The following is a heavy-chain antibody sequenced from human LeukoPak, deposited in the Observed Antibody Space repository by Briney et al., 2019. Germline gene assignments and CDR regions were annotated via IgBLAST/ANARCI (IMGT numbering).Heavy chain of an antibody. D-gene: IGHD3-22*01. CDR2: IYSGGST. J-gene: IGHJ6*02. CDR1: GFTVSSNY. CDR3: ARDGFNYYDSSGYLGMDV. Sequence: GGSLRLSCAASGFTVSSNYMSWVRQAPGKGLEWVSVIYSGGSTYYADSVKGRFTISRDNSKSTLYLQMNSLRAEDTAVYYCARDGFNYYDSSGYLGMDVWGQGTTVTVSS. V-gene: IGHV3-53*01.